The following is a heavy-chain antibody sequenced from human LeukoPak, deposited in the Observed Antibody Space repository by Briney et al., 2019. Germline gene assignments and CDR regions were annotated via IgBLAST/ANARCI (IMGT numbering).Heavy chain of an antibody. D-gene: IGHD2-2*01. CDR1: GGSIRSNY. CDR2: IHNSGNT. CDR3: ARGGGCSSTSCDFGH. Sequence: SETLSLTCTVSGGSIRSNYLNWIRQSPGKGLEWIGYIHNSGNTNYNPSLNSRVTTSIDTSKNQFSLKLSSVTAADTAVYYCARGGGCSSTSCDFGHWGQGILVTVSS. V-gene: IGHV4-59*01. J-gene: IGHJ4*02.